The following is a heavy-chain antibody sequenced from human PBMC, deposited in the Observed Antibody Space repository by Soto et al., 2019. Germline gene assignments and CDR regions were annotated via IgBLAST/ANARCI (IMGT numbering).Heavy chain of an antibody. CDR2: IHNDGSTT. V-gene: IGHV3-74*01. Sequence: EVQLVESGGGLVQPGGSVRLSCAASGFTFSSYWMHWVRQAPGKGLMWVSRIHNDGSTTRYVDSMKGRFTISRDNAKNTLYLQMSSLRVEDTAVYYCARDNWNSYWGQGTLVTVSS. J-gene: IGHJ4*01. CDR3: ARDNWNSY. D-gene: IGHD1-7*01. CDR1: GFTFSSYW.